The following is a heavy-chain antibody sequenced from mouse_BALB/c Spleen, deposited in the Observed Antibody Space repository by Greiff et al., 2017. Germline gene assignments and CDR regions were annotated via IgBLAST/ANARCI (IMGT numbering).Heavy chain of an antibody. J-gene: IGHJ3*01. CDR1: GYTFTSYV. V-gene: IGHV1-14*01. Sequence: VQLQQSGPELVKPGASVKMSCKASGYTFTSYVMHWVKQKPGQGLEWIGYINPYNDGTKYNEKFKGKATLTSDKSSSTAYMELSSLTSEDSAVYYCAKERGIYYDYDEFAYWGQGTLVTVSA. CDR2: INPYNDGT. CDR3: AKERGIYYDYDEFAY. D-gene: IGHD2-4*01.